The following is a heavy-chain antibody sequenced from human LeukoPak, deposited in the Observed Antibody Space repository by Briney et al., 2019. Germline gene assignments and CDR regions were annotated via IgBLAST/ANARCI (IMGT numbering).Heavy chain of an antibody. CDR2: IGTAGDT. CDR1: GFTFSSYD. CDR3: ARVSGGSGYYYFAY. J-gene: IGHJ4*02. D-gene: IGHD3-22*01. V-gene: IGHV3-13*01. Sequence: GGSLRLSCAASGFTFSSYDMHWVRQATGKGLEWVSAIGTAGDTYYPGSVKGRFTISRENTKNALYLQMNSMRAGDTAVYYCARVSGGSGYYYFAYWGQGTPVTVSS.